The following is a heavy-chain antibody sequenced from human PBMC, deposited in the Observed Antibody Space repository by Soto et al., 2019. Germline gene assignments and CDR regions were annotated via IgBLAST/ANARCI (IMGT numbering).Heavy chain of an antibody. D-gene: IGHD3-9*01. CDR2: MNPNSGNT. J-gene: IGHJ4*02. CDR1: GYTFTSYD. V-gene: IGHV1-8*01. CDR3: ATTRRTYYDILTGYYDY. Sequence: QVPLVQSGAEVKKPGASVKVSCKASGYTFTSYDINWVRQAPGQGLEWMGWMNPNSGNTGYAQKFQGRVTMTRNTSISTAYMELSSLRSEDTAVYYCATTRRTYYDILTGYYDYWGQGTLVTVSS.